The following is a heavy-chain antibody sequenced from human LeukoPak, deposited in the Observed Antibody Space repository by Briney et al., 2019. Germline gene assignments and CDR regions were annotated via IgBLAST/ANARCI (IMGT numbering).Heavy chain of an antibody. Sequence: GXXLXLSCAPSGFDFSNYGINWVRQAPGKGLEWVSAISGRSTDIYYADSVKGRFTISRDNARESVDLQMNSLRAEDTAVYFCARDAAHDSSPYYFHYWGQGTRVTVSS. D-gene: IGHD3-22*01. CDR1: GFDFSNYG. J-gene: IGHJ1*01. CDR3: ARDAAHDSSPYYFHY. V-gene: IGHV3-21*01. CDR2: ISGRSTDI.